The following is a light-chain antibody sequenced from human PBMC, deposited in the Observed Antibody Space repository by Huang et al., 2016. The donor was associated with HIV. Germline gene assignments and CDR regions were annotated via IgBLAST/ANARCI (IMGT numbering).Light chain of an antibody. CDR2: DAS. J-gene: IGKJ1*01. CDR3: QQYDGLPPWT. CDR1: QDIARF. V-gene: IGKV1-33*01. Sequence: DIQMTQSPSSLSASIGDKVTITCQATQDIARFLNWYQQKPGQAPKRLIYDASTLQTGVPSRFSGSGSGTDVSFTISSLQPEDIATYYCQQYDGLPPWTFGQGTKVEIQ.